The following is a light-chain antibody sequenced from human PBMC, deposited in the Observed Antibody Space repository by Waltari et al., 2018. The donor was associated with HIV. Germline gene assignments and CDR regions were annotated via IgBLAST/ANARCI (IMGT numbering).Light chain of an antibody. CDR3: QQDAASPLT. V-gene: IGKV3-20*01. J-gene: IGKJ4*01. Sequence: EIVLTQSPGTLSLSPGERATLSCRASQSVRRASLAWYQQNPGQAPRLLIFGASSRAPGIPDRFSGSGAVTDFILTISRLEPEDCAVYYCQQDAASPLTFGGGTRVEIK. CDR1: QSVRRAS. CDR2: GAS.